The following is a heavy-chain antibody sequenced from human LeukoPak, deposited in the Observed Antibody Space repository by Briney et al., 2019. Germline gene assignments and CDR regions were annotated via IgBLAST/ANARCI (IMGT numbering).Heavy chain of an antibody. CDR3: ARDRSYGSFDI. CDR2: VTGNGGST. Sequence: GGSLRLSCAASGFTFDNYGMNWVRQAPGKGLEWISGVTGNGGSTGYADSVKGRFTISRDNAKNSLYLQLNSLRAKDTALYHCARDRSYGSFDIWGQGTMVTVSS. D-gene: IGHD5-18*01. CDR1: GFTFDNYG. V-gene: IGHV3-20*01. J-gene: IGHJ3*02.